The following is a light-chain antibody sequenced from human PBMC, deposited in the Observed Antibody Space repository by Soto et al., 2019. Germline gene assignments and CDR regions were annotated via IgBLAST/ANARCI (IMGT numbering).Light chain of an antibody. V-gene: IGKV3-15*01. CDR3: QQRSNWPLT. CDR2: GAS. J-gene: IGKJ4*01. CDR1: ESVSTN. Sequence: EVVMTQSSATLSVSPGERATLSCMASESVSTNLAWYQQRPGQAPRLVIYGASTRATGIPARFSGSGSGTDFTLTISSLEPEDFAVYYCQQRSNWPLTFGGGTKVDI.